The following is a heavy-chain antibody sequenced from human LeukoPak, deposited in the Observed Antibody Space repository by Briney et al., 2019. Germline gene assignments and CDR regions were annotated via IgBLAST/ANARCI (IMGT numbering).Heavy chain of an antibody. CDR1: GFTFSSYA. CDR2: ISGSGGST. CDR3: AKDSSYYDSSGYYPNPADY. V-gene: IGHV3-23*01. D-gene: IGHD3-22*01. J-gene: IGHJ4*02. Sequence: GGSLRLSCAASGFTFSSYAMSWVRQAPGKGLEWVSAISGSGGSTYYADSVKGRFTISRDNSKNTLYPQMNSLRAEDTAVYYCAKDSSYYDSSGYYPNPADYWGQGTLVTVSS.